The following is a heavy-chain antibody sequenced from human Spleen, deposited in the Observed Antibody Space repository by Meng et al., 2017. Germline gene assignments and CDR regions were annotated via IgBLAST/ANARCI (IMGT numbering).Heavy chain of an antibody. Sequence: QVQLQELGPGLVKPSQTLSLTCSFVSGSISSGGNYCSWIRQLPGKGLEWIGYIHHNGSTNYNPSLKSRVSISADTSKNKFSLKLTSVTVADTAVYYCASGGGVVIVYWGQGTLVTVSS. V-gene: IGHV4-31*03. CDR2: IHHNGST. CDR3: ASGGGVVIVY. D-gene: IGHD3-3*01. J-gene: IGHJ4*02. CDR1: SGSISSGGNY.